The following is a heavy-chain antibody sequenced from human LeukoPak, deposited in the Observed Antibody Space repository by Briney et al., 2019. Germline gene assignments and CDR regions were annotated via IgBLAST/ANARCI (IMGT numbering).Heavy chain of an antibody. V-gene: IGHV4-38-2*01. CDR1: GFTFTDHY. J-gene: IGHJ4*02. CDR2: IYYSGST. CDR3: ARSPISSGSYYILPFDY. D-gene: IGHD3-10*01. Sequence: GSLRLSCAASGFTFTDHYMSWIRQPPGKGLEWIGSIYYSGSTYYNPSLKSRVTISVDTSKNQFSLKLSSVTAADTAVYYCARSPISSGSYYILPFDYWGQGTLVTVSS.